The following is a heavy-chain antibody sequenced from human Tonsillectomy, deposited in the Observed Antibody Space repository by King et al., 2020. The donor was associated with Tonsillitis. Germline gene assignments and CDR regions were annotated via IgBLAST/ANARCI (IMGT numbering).Heavy chain of an antibody. CDR1: GFSLSTSALC. CDR3: ARISNDFWSGYADY. V-gene: IGHV2-70*01. Sequence: VTLKESGPALVKPTQTLTLTCTFSGFSLSTSALCVSWIRQPPGKALEWLAPIDWDDDKYYSTSLKTRLTISKDTSKNQVVLTMTNMDPVYTATYYCARISNDFWSGYADYWGQGTLVTVSS. D-gene: IGHD3-3*01. J-gene: IGHJ4*02. CDR2: IDWDDDK.